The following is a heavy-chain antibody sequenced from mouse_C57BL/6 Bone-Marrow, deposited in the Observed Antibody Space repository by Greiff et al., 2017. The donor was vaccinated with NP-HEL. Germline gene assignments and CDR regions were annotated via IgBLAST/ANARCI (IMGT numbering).Heavy chain of an antibody. CDR3: ARSTMITTDLYYAMDY. CDR1: GFTFSSYA. Sequence: DVMLVESGGGLVKPGGSLKLSCAASGFTFSSYAMSWVRQTPEKRLEWVATISDGGSYTYYPDNVKGRFTISRDNAKNNLYLQMSHLKSEDTAMYYCARSTMITTDLYYAMDYWGQGTSVTVSS. J-gene: IGHJ4*01. V-gene: IGHV5-4*03. CDR2: ISDGGSYT. D-gene: IGHD2-4*01.